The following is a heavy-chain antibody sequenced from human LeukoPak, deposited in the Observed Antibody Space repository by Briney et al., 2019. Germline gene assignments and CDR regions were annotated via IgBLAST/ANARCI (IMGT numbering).Heavy chain of an antibody. V-gene: IGHV1-46*01. CDR1: GCTFTSYY. CDR3: ARARGSDSSSNYYMDV. J-gene: IGHJ6*03. CDR2: INPSGGST. D-gene: IGHD6-13*01. Sequence: WASVKVSCKASGCTFTSYYMHWVRQAPGQGLEWMGIINPSGGSTSYAQKFQGRVTMTRDTSTSTVYMELSSLRSEDTAVYYCARARGSDSSSNYYMDVWGKGTTVTVSS.